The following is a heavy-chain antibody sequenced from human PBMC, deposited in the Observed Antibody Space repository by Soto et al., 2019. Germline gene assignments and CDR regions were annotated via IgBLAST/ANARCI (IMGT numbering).Heavy chain of an antibody. CDR3: ARVPNYDSSGYSSFDY. CDR1: GGTFSSYA. CDR2: IIPIFGTA. Sequence: ASVKVSCKASGGTFSSYAISWVRQAPGQGLEWMGGIIPIFGTANYAQKFQGRVTITADESTSTAYMELSSLRSEDTAVYYCARVPNYDSSGYSSFDYWGQGTLVTVSS. J-gene: IGHJ4*02. V-gene: IGHV1-69*13. D-gene: IGHD3-22*01.